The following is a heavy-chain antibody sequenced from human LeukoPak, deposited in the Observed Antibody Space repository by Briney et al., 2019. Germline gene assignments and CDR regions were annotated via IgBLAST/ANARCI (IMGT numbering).Heavy chain of an antibody. Sequence: SETLSLTCTVSGGSISSYYWGWIRQPPGKGLEWIGYIYYSGSTNYNPSLKSRVTISVDTSKNQFSLKLSSVTAADTAVYYCARDYYDSRGTFDYWGQGTLVTVSS. CDR3: ARDYYDSRGTFDY. V-gene: IGHV4-59*12. CDR2: IYYSGST. D-gene: IGHD3-22*01. CDR1: GGSISSYY. J-gene: IGHJ4*02.